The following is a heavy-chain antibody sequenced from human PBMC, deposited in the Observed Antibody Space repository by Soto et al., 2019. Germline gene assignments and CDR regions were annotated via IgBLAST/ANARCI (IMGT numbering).Heavy chain of an antibody. CDR1: GFTFSSYG. CDR3: AKSAARLHYYYGMDV. Sequence: GGSLRLSCAASGFTFSSYGMHWVRQAPGKGLEWVAVISYDGSNKYYADSVKGRFTISRDNSKNTLYLQMNSLRAEDTAVYYCAKSAARLHYYYGMDVWGQGTTVTVSS. V-gene: IGHV3-30*18. J-gene: IGHJ6*02. CDR2: ISYDGSNK. D-gene: IGHD6-6*01.